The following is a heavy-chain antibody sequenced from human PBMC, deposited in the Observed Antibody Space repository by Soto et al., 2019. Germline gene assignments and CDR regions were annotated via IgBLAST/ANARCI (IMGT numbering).Heavy chain of an antibody. CDR3: TTDLIIAAAGTP. J-gene: IGHJ5*02. D-gene: IGHD6-13*01. Sequence: GKGLEWVGRIKSKTDGGTTDYAAPVKGRFTISRDDSKNTLYLQMNSLKTEDTAVYYCTTDLIIAAAGTPWGQGTLVTVSS. V-gene: IGHV3-15*07. CDR2: IKSKTDGGTT.